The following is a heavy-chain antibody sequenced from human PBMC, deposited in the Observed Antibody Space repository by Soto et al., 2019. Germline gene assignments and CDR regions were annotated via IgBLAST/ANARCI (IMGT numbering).Heavy chain of an antibody. Sequence: GESLKISCAASGFTFSTYAMTWVRQAPGKGLEWVSTFSGSSFSTYYADSVKGRFTISRDNSKSTLFLQMNSLRAEDTAVYYCANIDHRFLGEFRWGQGTLVTVSS. CDR2: FSGSSFST. CDR1: GFTFSTYA. J-gene: IGHJ4*02. D-gene: IGHD3-16*01. CDR3: ANIDHRFLGEFR. V-gene: IGHV3-23*01.